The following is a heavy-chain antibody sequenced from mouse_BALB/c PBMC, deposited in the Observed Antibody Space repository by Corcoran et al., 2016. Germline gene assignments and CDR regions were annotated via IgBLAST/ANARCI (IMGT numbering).Heavy chain of an antibody. J-gene: IGHJ3*01. V-gene: IGHV1S136*01. Sequence: EVQLQQSGPELVKPGASVQMSCKASGYTFTRYVMHWVKQKPRQGLKWIGYINPYNDGTKYNEKFKGKATLPSDKYSSTAYMELSSRTSEDSAVDYCASYDGTYWGQGTLVTVSA. CDR2: INPYNDGT. D-gene: IGHD1-1*01. CDR1: GYTFTRYV. CDR3: ASYDGTY.